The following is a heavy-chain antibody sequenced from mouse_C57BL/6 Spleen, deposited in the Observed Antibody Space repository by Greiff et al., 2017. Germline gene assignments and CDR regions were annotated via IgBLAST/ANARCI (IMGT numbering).Heavy chain of an antibody. V-gene: IGHV3-6*01. J-gene: IGHJ3*01. CDR2: ISYDGSN. CDR1: GYSITSGYY. CDR3: ALIEFAY. D-gene: IGHD1-1*01. Sequence: ASGPGLVKPSQSLSLTCSVTGYSITSGYYWNWIRQFPGNKLEWMGYISYDGSNNYNPSLKNRISITRDTSKNQFFLKLNSVTTEDTATYYCALIEFAYWGQGTLVTVSA.